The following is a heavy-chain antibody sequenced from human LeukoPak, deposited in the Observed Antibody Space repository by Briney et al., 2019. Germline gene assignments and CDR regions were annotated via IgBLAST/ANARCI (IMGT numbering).Heavy chain of an antibody. V-gene: IGHV4-59*08. CDR2: IYYSGST. J-gene: IGHJ3*02. D-gene: IGHD6-19*01. CDR3: ARGNPSSGDAFDI. CDR1: GGSISSYY. Sequence: PSETLSLTCTVSGGSISSYYWSWIRQPPGKGLEWIGYIYYSGSTNYNPSLRSRVTISVDTSKNQFSLKVSSVTASDTAVYYCARGNPSSGDAFDIWGRGTKVTVSS.